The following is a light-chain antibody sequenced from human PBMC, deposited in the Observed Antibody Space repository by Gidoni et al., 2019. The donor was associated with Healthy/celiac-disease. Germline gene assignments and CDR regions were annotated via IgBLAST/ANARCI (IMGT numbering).Light chain of an antibody. CDR2: WAS. Sequence: DIVMTQSPDSLAVSLGERATINCKSSQSVLYSSNNKNYLAWYQQKPGQPPKLLIYWASTRESGAPDRFSGSGSGTDFTLTISSLQAEDVAVYYCQQYYSTPLTFXGXTKVEIK. V-gene: IGKV4-1*01. J-gene: IGKJ4*01. CDR3: QQYYSTPLT. CDR1: QSVLYSSNNKNY.